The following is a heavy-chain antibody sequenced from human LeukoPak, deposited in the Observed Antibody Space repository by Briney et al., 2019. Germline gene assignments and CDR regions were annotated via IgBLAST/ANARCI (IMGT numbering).Heavy chain of an antibody. CDR2: IRGSGAYT. CDR3: GRDPNGDYVGAFDF. CDR1: GLTFSNYA. J-gene: IGHJ3*01. V-gene: IGHV3-23*01. Sequence: PGGSLRLSCEASGLTFSNYAMTWVRQAPGKGLEWFSSIRGSGAYTSYSDSVKGRFTMSRDNSKSTLYLQMNSLRAEDTAVYYCGRDPNGDYVGAFDFWGQGTLVTVSS. D-gene: IGHD4-17*01.